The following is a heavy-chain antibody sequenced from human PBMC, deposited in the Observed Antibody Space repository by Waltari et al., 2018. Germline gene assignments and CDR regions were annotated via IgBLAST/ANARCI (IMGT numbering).Heavy chain of an antibody. CDR1: GFSLNTHEVG. CDR3: ASQSYCGGDCSPPYFDY. CDR2: IYWNDDE. J-gene: IGHJ4*02. V-gene: IGHV2-5*01. D-gene: IGHD2-21*01. Sequence: QITLKESGPTLVKPTQTLTLTCTFSGFSLNTHEVGVGWIRQPTGKALEWLAIIYWNDDERYSPSLKSRLTITQDTSKNQLVLTMTNMEAVDTATYYCASQSYCGGDCSPPYFDYWGQGILVTVSS.